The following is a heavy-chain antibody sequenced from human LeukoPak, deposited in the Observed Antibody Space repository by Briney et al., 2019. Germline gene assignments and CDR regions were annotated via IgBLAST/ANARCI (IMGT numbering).Heavy chain of an antibody. CDR1: GGSISSSSYY. Sequence: PSETLSLTCTVSGGSISSSSYYWGWIRQPPGKGLEWIVSIYYSGSTYYNPSLKSRVTISVDTSKNQFSLKLSSVTAADTAVYYCASVSASYSSSWYGPDPFDYWGQGTLVTVSS. J-gene: IGHJ4*02. D-gene: IGHD6-13*01. V-gene: IGHV4-39*01. CDR2: IYYSGST. CDR3: ASVSASYSSSWYGPDPFDY.